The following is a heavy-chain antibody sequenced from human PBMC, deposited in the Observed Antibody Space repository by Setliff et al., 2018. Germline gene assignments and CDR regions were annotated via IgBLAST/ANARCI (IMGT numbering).Heavy chain of an antibody. V-gene: IGHV1-69*06. CDR3: ARDSVTLGQLERRGGWRYYGMDV. Sequence: SVKVSCKASGYTFNNYGITWVRQAPGEGLEWMGGITPIFETAHYAEKFQDRVTITADKSTSTVHMEVSSLTSEDTAVYFCARDSVTLGQLERRGGWRYYGMDVWGQGSRVTVSS. J-gene: IGHJ6*02. CDR2: ITPIFETA. CDR1: GYTFNNYG. D-gene: IGHD1-1*01.